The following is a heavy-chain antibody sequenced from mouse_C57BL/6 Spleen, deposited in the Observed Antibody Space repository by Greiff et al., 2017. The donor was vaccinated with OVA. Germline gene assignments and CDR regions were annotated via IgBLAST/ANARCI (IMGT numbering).Heavy chain of an antibody. Sequence: EVKLMESGPGLVKPSQSLSLTCSVTGYSITSGYYWNWIRQFPGNKLEWMGYISYDGSNNYNPSLKNRISITRDTSKNQFFLKLNSVTTEDTATYYCARGVYYGSSYGYFDVWGTGTTVTVSS. CDR1: GYSITSGYY. V-gene: IGHV3-6*01. D-gene: IGHD1-1*01. CDR3: ARGVYYGSSYGYFDV. CDR2: ISYDGSN. J-gene: IGHJ1*03.